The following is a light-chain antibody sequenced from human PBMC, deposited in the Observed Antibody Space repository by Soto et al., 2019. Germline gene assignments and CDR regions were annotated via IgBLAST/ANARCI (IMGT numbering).Light chain of an antibody. CDR2: EVT. CDR1: RSDVGAYNY. Sequence: QSVLTQPASVSGSPGQSIAISCTGTRSDVGAYNYVSWYQQHPGKAPKLMISEVTNRPSGVSDRFSGSKSGNTASLTISGLQAEDEADYYCSSYTSSRPYVFGSGTKVTVL. V-gene: IGLV2-14*01. J-gene: IGLJ1*01. CDR3: SSYTSSRPYV.